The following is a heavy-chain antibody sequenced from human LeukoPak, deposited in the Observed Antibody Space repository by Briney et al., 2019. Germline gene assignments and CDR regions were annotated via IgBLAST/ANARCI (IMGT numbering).Heavy chain of an antibody. CDR3: ASGITMVRGVIITPGFNYGMDV. V-gene: IGHV4-59*08. Sequence: SETLSLTCTVSGGSISSYYWSWIRQPPGKGLEWIGYIYYSGSTNYNPSLKSRVTISVDTSKNQFSLKLSSVTAADTAVYYCASGITMVRGVIITPGFNYGMDVWGQGTTVTVSS. CDR1: GGSISSYY. CDR2: IYYSGST. J-gene: IGHJ6*02. D-gene: IGHD3-10*01.